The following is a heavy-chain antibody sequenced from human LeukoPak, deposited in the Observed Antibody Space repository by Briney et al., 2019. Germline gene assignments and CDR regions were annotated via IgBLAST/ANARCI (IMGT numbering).Heavy chain of an antibody. CDR1: GGSISSGGYY. D-gene: IGHD3-22*01. CDR2: IYYSGST. CDR3: ARVAASPRFYYYDSSGYFDY. J-gene: IGHJ4*02. V-gene: IGHV4-31*03. Sequence: PSETLSLTCTVSGGSISSGGYYWSWIRQHPRKGLEWIGYIYYSGSTYYNPSLKSRVTISVDTSKNQFSLKLSSVTAADTAVYYCARVAASPRFYYYDSSGYFDYWGQGTLVTVSS.